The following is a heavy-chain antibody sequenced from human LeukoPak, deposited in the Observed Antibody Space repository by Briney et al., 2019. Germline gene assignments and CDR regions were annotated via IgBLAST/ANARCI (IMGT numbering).Heavy chain of an antibody. CDR1: GFTFSSYA. D-gene: IGHD3-10*01. Sequence: GGSLRLSCAASGFTFSSYAMTWVRQAPGQGLEWVSAISAGGGATYYADSVKGRSTLSRDSSKNTLYLQMNSLRTEDTAVYYCAKVPGSGTYFPYYFDSWGQGTLVTVSS. CDR2: ISAGGGAT. CDR3: AKVPGSGTYFPYYFDS. J-gene: IGHJ4*02. V-gene: IGHV3-23*01.